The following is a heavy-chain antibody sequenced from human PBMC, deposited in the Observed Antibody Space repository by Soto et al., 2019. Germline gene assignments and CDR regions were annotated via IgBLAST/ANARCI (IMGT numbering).Heavy chain of an antibody. Sequence: GSLRLSCAASGFTVSSNYMTWVRQAPGKGLEWVSAIYSGGGTYYADSVKGRFTISRDNSKNTLYLQMNSLRAEDTAVYYCALTGTTPNDAFDIWGQGTMVTVSS. CDR1: GFTVSSNY. CDR2: IYSGGGT. V-gene: IGHV3-66*01. J-gene: IGHJ3*02. D-gene: IGHD1-20*01. CDR3: ALTGTTPNDAFDI.